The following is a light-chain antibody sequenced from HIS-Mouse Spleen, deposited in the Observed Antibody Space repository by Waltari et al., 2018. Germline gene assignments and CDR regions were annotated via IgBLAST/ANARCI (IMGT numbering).Light chain of an antibody. CDR2: AAS. Sequence: DIQLTQSPSFLSASVGDRVTLTCRDSQGISSYLALYQQKPGKAPKLLIYAASTLQSGVPSRFSGSGSGTEFTLTISSLQPEDFATYYCQQLNSYPPTFGQGTKVEIK. J-gene: IGKJ1*01. CDR1: QGISSY. CDR3: QQLNSYPPT. V-gene: IGKV1-9*01.